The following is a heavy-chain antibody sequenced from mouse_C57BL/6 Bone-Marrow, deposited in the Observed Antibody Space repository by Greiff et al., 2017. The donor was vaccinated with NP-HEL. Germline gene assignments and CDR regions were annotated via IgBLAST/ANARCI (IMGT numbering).Heavy chain of an antibody. J-gene: IGHJ3*01. Sequence: QVQLQQPGAELVRPGSSVKLSCKASGYTFTSYWIHWVKQRPIQGLEWIGNIDPSDSETHYNQKFKDKATLTVDKSSSTAYMQLSSLTSEDSAVYYCAREGFYSNYDCAYWGQGTLVTVSA. V-gene: IGHV1-52*01. CDR2: IDPSDSET. CDR1: GYTFTSYW. CDR3: AREGFYSNYDCAY. D-gene: IGHD2-5*01.